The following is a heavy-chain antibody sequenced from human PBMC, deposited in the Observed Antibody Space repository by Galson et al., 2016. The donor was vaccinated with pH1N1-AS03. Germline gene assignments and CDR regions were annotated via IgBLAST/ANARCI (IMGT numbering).Heavy chain of an antibody. CDR1: GFTFTDYY. J-gene: IGHJ4*02. CDR3: ARGDSGATATITNFDY. V-gene: IGHV1-2*06. Sequence: CKASGFTFTDYYIHWIRQVPGQGLEWMGRINSKSGATKYVQKFEGRATMTRDTSISTAFLELTSLHSDDKAVYFCARGDSGATATITNFDYWGQVTLVTVSS. CDR2: INSKSGAT. D-gene: IGHD5-24*01.